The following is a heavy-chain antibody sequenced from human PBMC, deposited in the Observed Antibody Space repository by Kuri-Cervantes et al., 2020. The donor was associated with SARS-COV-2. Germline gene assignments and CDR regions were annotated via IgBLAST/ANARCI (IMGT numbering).Heavy chain of an antibody. Sequence: SETLSLTCTVSGGSISSSSYYWGWIRQPPGKGLEWIGSIYYSGSTYYNPSLMSRVTISVDTSKNQFSLKLSSVTAADTAVYYCARDVAARSYYYGMDVWGQGTMVTVSS. V-gene: IGHV4-39*02. CDR3: ARDVAARSYYYGMDV. CDR1: GGSISSSSYY. J-gene: IGHJ6*02. D-gene: IGHD6-6*01. CDR2: IYYSGST.